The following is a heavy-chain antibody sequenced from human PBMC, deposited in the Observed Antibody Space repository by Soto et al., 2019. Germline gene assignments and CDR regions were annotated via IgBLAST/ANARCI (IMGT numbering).Heavy chain of an antibody. D-gene: IGHD6-13*01. CDR3: ARDESSSMYYFAY. CDR1: GFTFSSKS. Sequence: EVQLLESGGGLVQPGGFLRLSCAASGFTFSSKSMSWVRQPPGKGLEWVSGISGSGGSTYYADSVKGRFTISRDHSKNTLFLQMNSLRVEDTAVYYCARDESSSMYYFAYWGQGTLVTVSS. CDR2: ISGSGGST. V-gene: IGHV3-23*01. J-gene: IGHJ4*02.